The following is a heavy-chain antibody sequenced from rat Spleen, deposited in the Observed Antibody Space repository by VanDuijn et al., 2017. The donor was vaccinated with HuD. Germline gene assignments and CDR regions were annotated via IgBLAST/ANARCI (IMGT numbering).Heavy chain of an antibody. CDR3: AVAGYGY. V-gene: IGHV5-58*01. Sequence: EVQLVESGGGLVQPGRSLKLSCVASGFTFNNYWMTWIRQAPGKGLEWVASIDTDGSRTYYPDSVRGRFTISRDNAENTAYLQMNSLWSEDTATYYCAVAGYGYWGQGVVVTVSP. CDR2: IDTDGSRT. D-gene: IGHD4-3*01. J-gene: IGHJ2*01. CDR1: GFTFNNYW.